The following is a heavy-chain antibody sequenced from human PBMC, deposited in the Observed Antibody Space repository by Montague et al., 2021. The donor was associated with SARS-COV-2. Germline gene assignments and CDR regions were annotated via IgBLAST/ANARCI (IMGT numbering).Heavy chain of an antibody. Sequence: CAISGDSVSSNIATWNWLRQSPSTGLEWVGRTYYRSKWYNDYAVSVKSRVIINPDTSNNRISLQLNSVTPEDTAVYYCARAYCGGDCYFYWYFDLWGRGTLVTVSS. V-gene: IGHV6-1*01. D-gene: IGHD2-21*02. CDR1: GDSVSSNIAT. CDR2: TYYRSKWYN. CDR3: ARAYCGGDCYFYWYFDL. J-gene: IGHJ2*01.